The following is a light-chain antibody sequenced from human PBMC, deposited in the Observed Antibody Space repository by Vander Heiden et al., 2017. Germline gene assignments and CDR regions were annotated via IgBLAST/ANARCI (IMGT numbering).Light chain of an antibody. Sequence: SCELTQPPSVSVSPGHTARITCSGDALPKKYAYWYQQKSVQAPVLVIYEDSKRPSGIPERFSGSSSGTMATLTISGAQVEDEADYYCYSTGSSGNHRVFGGGTKLTVL. CDR1: ALPKKY. J-gene: IGLJ3*02. V-gene: IGLV3-10*01. CDR3: YSTGSSGNHRV. CDR2: EDS.